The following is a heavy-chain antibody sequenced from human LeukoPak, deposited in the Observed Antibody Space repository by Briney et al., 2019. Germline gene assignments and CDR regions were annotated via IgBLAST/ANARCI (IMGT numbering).Heavy chain of an antibody. Sequence: GGSLRLSCAASGFTVTNNYMSWVRQAPGKGLEWVSITYSDGNTNYAVSVKGRFTISRDTSQNTLSLQMNSLRAEDTAVYYCVRKNQDYNAAFDIWGQGTVVTVSS. CDR1: GFTVTNNY. CDR3: VRKNQDYNAAFDI. CDR2: TYSDGNT. V-gene: IGHV3-53*01. J-gene: IGHJ3*02. D-gene: IGHD4-11*01.